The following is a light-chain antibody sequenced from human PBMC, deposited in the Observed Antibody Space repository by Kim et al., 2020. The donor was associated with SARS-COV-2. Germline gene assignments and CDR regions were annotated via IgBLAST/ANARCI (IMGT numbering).Light chain of an antibody. J-gene: IGKJ4*01. CDR3: QQRSSWPPALT. Sequence: PGEGATLSCRASQSVSSNLAWYQQTPGQAPRLLIYDAAIRATGIPTRFSGSGSGTDFTLTISSLEAEDFAIYYCQQRSSWPPALTFGGGTKVDIK. CDR2: DAA. V-gene: IGKV3-11*01. CDR1: QSVSSN.